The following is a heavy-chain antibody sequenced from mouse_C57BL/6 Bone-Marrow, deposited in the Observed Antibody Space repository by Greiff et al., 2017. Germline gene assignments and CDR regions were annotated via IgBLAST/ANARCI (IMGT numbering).Heavy chain of an antibody. V-gene: IGHV1-52*01. CDR2: IDPSDSET. CDR3: VRAAYYGSSYWYIDV. J-gene: IGHJ1*03. Sequence: QVQLQQPGAELVRPGSSVKLSCKASGYTFTSYWMHWVKQRPIQGLEWIGNIDPSDSETYYNQKFKDKATLTVDKSSSTAYMQLSSLTSEDSAVYYCVRAAYYGSSYWYIDVWGTGTTVTVSS. CDR1: GYTFTSYW. D-gene: IGHD1-1*01.